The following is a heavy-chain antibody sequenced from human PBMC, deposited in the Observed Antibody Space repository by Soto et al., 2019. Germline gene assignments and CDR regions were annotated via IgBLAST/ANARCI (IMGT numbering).Heavy chain of an antibody. Sequence: QVQLVQSGAEVKKPGSSVKVSCKASGGTFSSYAISWVRQAPGQWLEWMGGIIPIFGTANYAQKFQGRVTITADESTSTAYMELSSLRSEDTAVYYCARDSDSGSYHRFDYWGQGTLVTVSS. CDR3: ARDSDSGSYHRFDY. CDR2: IIPIFGTA. D-gene: IGHD1-26*01. CDR1: GGTFSSYA. V-gene: IGHV1-69*01. J-gene: IGHJ4*02.